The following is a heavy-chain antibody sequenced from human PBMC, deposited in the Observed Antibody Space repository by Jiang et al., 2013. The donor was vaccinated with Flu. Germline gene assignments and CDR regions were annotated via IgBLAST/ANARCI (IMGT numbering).Heavy chain of an antibody. D-gene: IGHD4-17*01. CDR1: GVSINSYH. V-gene: IGHV4-59*01. CDR3: ARDRGDYADYYYGVDV. J-gene: IGHJ6*02. Sequence: GSGLVKPSETLSLTCTVSGVSINSYHWSWIRQSPGKGLEWIGYIFYTGNTNYNPSLKSRVTMSLDTSKNQISLKLTSVNAADTAVYYCARDRGDYADYYYGVDVWGQGTTV. CDR2: IFYTGNT.